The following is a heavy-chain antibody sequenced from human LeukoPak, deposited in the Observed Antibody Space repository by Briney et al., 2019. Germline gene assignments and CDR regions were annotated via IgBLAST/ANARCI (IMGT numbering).Heavy chain of an antibody. V-gene: IGHV4-30-2*01. CDR3: ARESGYCSSTSCYAPYYYYYMDV. CDR1: GGSISSGGYY. D-gene: IGHD2-2*01. Sequence: PSETLSLTCTVSGGSISSGGYYWSWIRQPPGKGLEWIGYIYHSGSTYYNPSLKSRVTISVDRSKNQFSLKLSSVTAADTAVYYCARESGYCSSTSCYAPYYYYYMDVWGKGTTVTVSS. J-gene: IGHJ6*03. CDR2: IYHSGST.